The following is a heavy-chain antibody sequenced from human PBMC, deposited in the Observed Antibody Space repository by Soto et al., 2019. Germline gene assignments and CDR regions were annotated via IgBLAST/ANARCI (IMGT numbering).Heavy chain of an antibody. CDR2: IYYSGTT. V-gene: IGHV4-28*01. CDR1: GYSISSSNW. J-gene: IGHJ4*02. CDR3: ARREIQGPIDY. Sequence: QVQLQASGPGLVKPSDTLSLTCAVSGYSISSSNWWGWIRQPPGKGLEWIGYIYYSGTTYYHPSLKRGVTMSVDTSENQFSLKLTSVTAVDTAVYYCARREIQGPIDYWCQGSLVTVAS. D-gene: IGHD1-26*01.